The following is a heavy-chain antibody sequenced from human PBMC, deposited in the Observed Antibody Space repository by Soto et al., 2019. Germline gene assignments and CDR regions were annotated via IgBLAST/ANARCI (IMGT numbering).Heavy chain of an antibody. D-gene: IGHD3-3*01. Sequence: AEPLSLTWTVSGSSISSCYWSWIRHPPWKGLEWIGNIYYSGSTKYNPSLKSRVTISVDTSKNQFSLKLTYVTAADTALYVGARYRGRGYDLHGWVKGPKV. V-gene: IGHV4-59*01. CDR1: GSSISSCY. CDR3: ARYRGRGYDLHG. J-gene: IGHJ6*03. CDR2: IYYSGST.